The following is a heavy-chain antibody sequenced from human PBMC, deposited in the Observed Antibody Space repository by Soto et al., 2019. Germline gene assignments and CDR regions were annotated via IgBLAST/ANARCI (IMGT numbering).Heavy chain of an antibody. CDR2: IDPSDSYT. CDR1: GYIFTSYW. J-gene: IGHJ6*02. CDR3: ASRRIAARRDYYYGMDV. V-gene: IGHV5-10-1*01. D-gene: IGHD6-6*01. Sequence: PGESLKISCNGSGYIFTSYWISWVRQMPGKGLEWMGRIDPSDSYTNYSPSFQGHVTISADKSISTAYLQWSSLKASDTAMYYCASRRIAARRDYYYGMDVWGQGTTVTVSS.